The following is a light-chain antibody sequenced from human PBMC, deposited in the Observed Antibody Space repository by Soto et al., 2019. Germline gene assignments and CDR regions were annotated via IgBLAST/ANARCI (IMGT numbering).Light chain of an antibody. CDR1: QSVGSF. J-gene: IGKJ4*01. V-gene: IGKV3-11*01. CDR3: QQRSSWPLT. CDR2: DAS. Sequence: EIVLTQSPATLSLSPGERATLSCRASQSVGSFLAWYQQKPGQAPRLLIFDASNRATGIPARFSGSGSGTDFTLTVSRLEPEDFAVYYCQQRSSWPLTFGGGTKVEIK.